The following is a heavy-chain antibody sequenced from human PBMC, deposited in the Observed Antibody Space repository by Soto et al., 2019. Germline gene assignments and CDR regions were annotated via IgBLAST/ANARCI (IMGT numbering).Heavy chain of an antibody. J-gene: IGHJ4*02. CDR1: GFAFSQYG. CDR3: AKDAESGWYEAFDY. V-gene: IGHV3-23*01. Sequence: GGSLRLSCTASGFAFSQYGMSWVRQAPGKGLEWVSSIRSFDYRTNYADSVKGRFTISRDNSKSTLSLQMNSPRAEDTAVYYCAKDAESGWYEAFDYWGPGTLVTVSS. D-gene: IGHD6-19*01. CDR2: IRSFDYRT.